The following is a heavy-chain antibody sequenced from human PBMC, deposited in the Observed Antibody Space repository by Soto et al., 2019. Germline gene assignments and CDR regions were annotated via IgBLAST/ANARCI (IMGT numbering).Heavy chain of an antibody. CDR1: AFSLSTGGVG. D-gene: IGHD2-21*02. J-gene: IGHJ6*02. Sequence: QITLKESGPTLVKPTQTLTLTCTFSAFSLSTGGVGVGWIRQPPGKALEWLALIYWDDDKRYSPSLRSRLTPTKDPSDNQVVLTMTNVDPVDTATSYCIQSRCGGDCLQSYASYYYYSMDVWGQGTTVTVSS. V-gene: IGHV2-5*02. CDR2: IYWDDDK. CDR3: IQSRCGGDCLQSYASYYYYSMDV.